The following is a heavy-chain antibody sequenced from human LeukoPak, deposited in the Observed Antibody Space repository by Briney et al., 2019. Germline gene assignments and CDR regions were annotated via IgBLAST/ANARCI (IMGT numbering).Heavy chain of an antibody. V-gene: IGHV3-53*01. Sequence: GGSLRLSCAASGFTVSSNFMGWVRQAPGKGLEWVSVIYSGGTTYYADSVKGRFTISRDNSKNTLYLQMNSLRAEDTAVYYCARGPERDDDYTGGGQGTLVTVSS. D-gene: IGHD4-17*01. CDR1: GFTVSSNF. CDR3: ARGPERDDDYTG. CDR2: IYSGGTT. J-gene: IGHJ4*01.